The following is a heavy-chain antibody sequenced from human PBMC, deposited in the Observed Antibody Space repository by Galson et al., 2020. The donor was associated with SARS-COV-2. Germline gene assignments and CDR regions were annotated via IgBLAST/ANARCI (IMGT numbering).Heavy chain of an antibody. CDR3: ARHPDNFDWFFRNWFDP. V-gene: IGHV4-39*01. D-gene: IGHD3-9*01. J-gene: IGHJ5*02. CDR1: GDSLSRSTSY. Sequence: SETLSLTCTVSGDSLSRSTSYWGWIRQPPGKGLEWIGTVYYSGTTYYKPSLKSRVTISVDTSKNQFSLKLSSVTAADTAMYYCARHPDNFDWFFRNWFDPWGPGSLVTVSS. CDR2: VYYSGTT.